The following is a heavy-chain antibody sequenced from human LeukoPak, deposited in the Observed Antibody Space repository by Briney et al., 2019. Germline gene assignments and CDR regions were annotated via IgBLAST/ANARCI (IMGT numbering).Heavy chain of an antibody. V-gene: IGHV4-59*01. CDR2: IYYSGST. J-gene: IGHJ4*02. D-gene: IGHD3-10*01. CDR1: GGSISSYY. CDR3: VRSDMVRGVIRIDY. Sequence: PSETLSLTCTVSGGSISSYYWSWIRQPPGKGLEWIGYIYYSGSTNYNPSLKSRVTISVDTSKNQFSLKLSSVTAADTAVYYCVRSDMVRGVIRIDYWGQGTLVTVSS.